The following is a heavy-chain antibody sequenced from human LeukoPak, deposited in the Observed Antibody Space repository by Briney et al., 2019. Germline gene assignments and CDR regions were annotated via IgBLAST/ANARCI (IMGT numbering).Heavy chain of an antibody. V-gene: IGHV4-59*08. J-gene: IGHJ4*02. Sequence: NPSEALSLTCTVSGGSISTYYWSWIRQPPGERLEWIGYIYNRGSTKYNPPLKSRVTMSLDTSKNQFSLKVTSVTAADTAIYYCARQSQGFGTFWSGYDYWGPGTLVTVSS. CDR1: GGSISTYY. CDR2: IYNRGST. CDR3: ARQSQGFGTFWSGYDY. D-gene: IGHD3-3*01.